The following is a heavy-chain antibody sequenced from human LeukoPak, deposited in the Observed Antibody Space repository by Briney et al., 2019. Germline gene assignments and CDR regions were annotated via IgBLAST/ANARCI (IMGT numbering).Heavy chain of an antibody. CDR2: ISGSCGGT. Sequence: WGSLRLSCAASGCTFSSYAMSWVRQAPGKGLEWVWAISGSCGGTYYADSVKGRRTTSRDNSKNTLYLQMKSLRAEDTAVYYSAKDLSGGYDYVWESYPLSYWGQGTLVPVSS. D-gene: IGHD3-16*02. V-gene: IGHV3-23*01. CDR3: AKDLSGGYDYVWESYPLSY. J-gene: IGHJ4*02. CDR1: GCTFSSYA.